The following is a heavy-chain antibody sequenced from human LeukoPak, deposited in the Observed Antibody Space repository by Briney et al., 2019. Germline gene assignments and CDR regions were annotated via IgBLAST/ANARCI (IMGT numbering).Heavy chain of an antibody. Sequence: ASVKFSCKASGYTFTSYYMDWVRQAPGQGLEWMGIINPSGGSTSYAQKFQGRVTMTRDTSTSTVYMELSSLRSEDTAVYYCARAKNRAYAFDIWGQGTMVTVSS. CDR1: GYTFTSYY. J-gene: IGHJ3*02. CDR2: INPSGGST. D-gene: IGHD2/OR15-2a*01. CDR3: ARAKNRAYAFDI. V-gene: IGHV1-46*01.